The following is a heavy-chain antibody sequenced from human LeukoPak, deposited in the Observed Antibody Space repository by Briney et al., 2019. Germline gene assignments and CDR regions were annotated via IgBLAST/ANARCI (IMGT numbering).Heavy chain of an antibody. Sequence: ASVKVSCKASGYIFSSYGISWVRQAPGQGLEWMGWISAYNGNTKFAQKFQGRVIITTDTSTSTAYMELRSLRSDDTAVYYCARDVGGGAIYFDYWGQGTLVTVSS. CDR2: ISAYNGNT. V-gene: IGHV1-18*01. CDR3: ARDVGGGAIYFDY. D-gene: IGHD2-15*01. CDR1: GYIFSSYG. J-gene: IGHJ4*02.